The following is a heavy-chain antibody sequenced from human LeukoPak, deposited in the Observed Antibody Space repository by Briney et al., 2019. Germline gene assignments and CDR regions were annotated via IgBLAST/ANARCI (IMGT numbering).Heavy chain of an antibody. Sequence: PSETLSLTCTVSGDSISTSNSYWGWIRQPPGKGLEWIGSIYYSGSTYYNPSLKSRVTISVDTSKNQFSLKLSSVTAADTAVYYCRAAGGQPMSWGQGTLVTVSS. V-gene: IGHV4-39*01. CDR2: IYYSGST. J-gene: IGHJ4*02. D-gene: IGHD6-13*01. CDR1: GDSISTSNSY. CDR3: RAAGGQPMS.